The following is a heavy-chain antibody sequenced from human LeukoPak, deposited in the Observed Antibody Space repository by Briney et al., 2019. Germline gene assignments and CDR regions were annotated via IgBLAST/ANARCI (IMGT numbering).Heavy chain of an antibody. V-gene: IGHV1-3*01. CDR1: GYTFTSYA. CDR2: INAGNGNT. J-gene: IGHJ4*02. CDR3: AVGIAAAGTTYYFDY. Sequence: ASVKVSCKASGYTFTSYAMHWVRQAPGQRLEWKGWINAGNGNTKYSQKFQGRVTITRDTSASTAYMELSSLRSEDTAVYYCAVGIAAAGTTYYFDYWGQGTLVTVSS. D-gene: IGHD6-13*01.